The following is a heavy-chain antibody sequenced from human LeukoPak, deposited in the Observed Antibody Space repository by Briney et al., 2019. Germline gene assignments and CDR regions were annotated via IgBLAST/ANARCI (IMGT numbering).Heavy chain of an antibody. V-gene: IGHV1-24*01. CDR2: FDPEDGET. CDR3: ATGDIVVVVAASGFDY. J-gene: IGHJ4*02. CDR1: GYTLTDLS. D-gene: IGHD2-15*01. Sequence: ASVKVSCKVSGYTLTDLSMHGVRQAPGKGLEWMGGFDPEDGETIYAQKFQGRVTMTEDTSTDTAYMELSSLRSEDTAVYYCATGDIVVVVAASGFDYWGQGTLVTVSS.